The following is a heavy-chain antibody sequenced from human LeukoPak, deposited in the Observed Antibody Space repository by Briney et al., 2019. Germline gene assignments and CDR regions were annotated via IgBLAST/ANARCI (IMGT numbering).Heavy chain of an antibody. CDR1: GYTFTSYG. D-gene: IGHD6-6*01. Sequence: ASVKVSCKASGYTFTSYGISWVRQAPGQGLEWMGWISAYNGNTNYAQKLQGRVTMTTDTSTSTAYMELRSLRSDDTAVYYCARRVIAARPPYYYYYMDVWGKGATVTVSS. CDR3: ARRVIAARPPYYYYYMDV. J-gene: IGHJ6*03. CDR2: ISAYNGNT. V-gene: IGHV1-18*01.